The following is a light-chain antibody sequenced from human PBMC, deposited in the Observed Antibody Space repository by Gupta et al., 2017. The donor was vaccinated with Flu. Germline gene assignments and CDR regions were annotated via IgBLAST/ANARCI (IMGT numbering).Light chain of an antibody. J-gene: IGLJ3*02. CDR3: QSYDNSLSGSKV. Sequence: QFVLTQPPSVSGAPGQRVTISCTGSPPNIGAGYDVHWYQQLPGRAPKRLIFGNNNRPSGVADRFSASKSGTSASLAIAGLQAEDEADYYCQSYDNSLSGSKVFGGGTKLTVL. V-gene: IGLV1-40*01. CDR1: PPNIGAGYD. CDR2: GNN.